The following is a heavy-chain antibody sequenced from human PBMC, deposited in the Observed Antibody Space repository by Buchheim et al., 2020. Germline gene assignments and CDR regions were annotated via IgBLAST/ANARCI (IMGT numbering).Heavy chain of an antibody. V-gene: IGHV1-3*01. J-gene: IGHJ6*02. CDR2: INVGDGNT. CDR3: ARRPLARDYYGMDV. Sequence: QVQLVQSGAEVKKPGASVMVSCKASGYTSSNYAMHWVRQAPGQRLEWMGWINVGDGNTKYSQRFQGRVTITRDTSATTAYMELSSLRSEDTAVYYCARRPLARDYYGMDVWGQGTT. CDR1: GYTSSNYA.